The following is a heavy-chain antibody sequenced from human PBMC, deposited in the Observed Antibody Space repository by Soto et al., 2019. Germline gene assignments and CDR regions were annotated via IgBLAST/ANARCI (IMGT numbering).Heavy chain of an antibody. D-gene: IGHD6-19*01. CDR1: RGSISSFY. CDR2: VYDSGSA. Sequence: PSETLSLTCTVSRGSISSFYWGWIRQPPGKGLEWIGSVYDSGSAIYNPSLGSRVTISKDTTKNQVSLRLTSVTAADTAVYYCARDRGGLYHDFDLWGQGALVTVSS. V-gene: IGHV4-59*01. J-gene: IGHJ4*02. CDR3: ARDRGGLYHDFDL.